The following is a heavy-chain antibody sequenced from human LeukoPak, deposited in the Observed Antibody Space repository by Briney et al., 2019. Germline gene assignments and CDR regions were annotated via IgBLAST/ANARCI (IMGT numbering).Heavy chain of an antibody. V-gene: IGHV3-7*04. J-gene: IGHJ4*02. CDR1: GFTFSSYW. Sequence: GGSLRLSCAASGFTFSSYWRSWVRQAPGKGLEWVANINQDGREKYYVDSVKGRFTISRDNAKNSLYLQMNSLRAEDTAVYFCARGDKFSGDYWGQGTLVTVSS. D-gene: IGHD2-15*01. CDR3: ARGDKFSGDY. CDR2: INQDGREK.